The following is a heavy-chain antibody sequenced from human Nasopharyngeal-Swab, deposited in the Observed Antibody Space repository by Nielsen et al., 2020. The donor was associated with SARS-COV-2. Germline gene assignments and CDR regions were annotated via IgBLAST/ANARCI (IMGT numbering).Heavy chain of an antibody. J-gene: IGHJ4*02. Sequence: VRQMPGKGLEYLSAVSGDGVTTHYADSLKGRSTISRDNSKNTVYLQLGSLTAEDMAVYFCARGTPGIPGVDYWGQGTLVTVSS. V-gene: IGHV3-64*02. D-gene: IGHD2-8*02. CDR3: ARGTPGIPGVDY. CDR2: VSGDGVTT.